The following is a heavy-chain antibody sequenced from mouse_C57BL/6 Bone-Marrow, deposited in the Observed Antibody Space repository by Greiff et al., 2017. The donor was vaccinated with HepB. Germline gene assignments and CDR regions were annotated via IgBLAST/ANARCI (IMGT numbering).Heavy chain of an antibody. CDR3: AREGAVVDPWYFDV. CDR2: IFPGSGST. V-gene: IGHV1-75*01. D-gene: IGHD1-1*01. CDR1: GYTFTDYY. J-gene: IGHJ1*03. Sequence: QVQLKESGPELVKPGASVKISCKASGYTFTDYYINWVKQRPGQGLEWIGWIFPGSGSTYYNEKFKGKATLTVDKSSSTAYMLLSSLTSEDSAVYFCAREGAVVDPWYFDVWGTGTTVTVSS.